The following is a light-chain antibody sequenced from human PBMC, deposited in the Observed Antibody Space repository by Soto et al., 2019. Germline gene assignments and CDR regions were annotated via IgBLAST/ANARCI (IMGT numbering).Light chain of an antibody. J-gene: IGKJ5*01. CDR2: AAS. CDR1: QSISGY. Sequence: DIQMTQSPSSLSASVGDIFPINCGTSQSISGYLNWYRPTPGKAPTLMIYAASTLQSGVPSRLSGSGSGTDFTLTIRNLQPEDLATYDGQQNYRTLTITFGQGTRLEIK. CDR3: QQNYRTLTIT. V-gene: IGKV1-39*01.